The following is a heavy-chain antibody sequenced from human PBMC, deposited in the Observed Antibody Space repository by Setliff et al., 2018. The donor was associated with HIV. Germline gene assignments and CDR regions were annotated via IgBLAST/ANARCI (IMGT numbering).Heavy chain of an antibody. V-gene: IGHV7-4-1*02. CDR3: ARVGSYWSTFDY. D-gene: IGHD2-8*02. CDR2: INTETGNP. CDR1: GYTLTTYG. Sequence: EASVKVSCKASGYTLTTYGISWVRQAPGQGPEWMGWINTETGNPMYAQGFRGRLVFSLDTSVNTAYLQINSLKAEDTAMYYCARVGSYWSTFDYWGQGARVTVS. J-gene: IGHJ4*02.